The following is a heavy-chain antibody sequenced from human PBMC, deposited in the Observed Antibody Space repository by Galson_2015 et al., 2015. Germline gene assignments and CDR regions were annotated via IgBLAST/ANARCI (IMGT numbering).Heavy chain of an antibody. D-gene: IGHD3-22*01. V-gene: IGHV4-59*01. Sequence: TLSLTCTVSGGSISGYYWSWIRQPPGKGLEWIASIYYTGTTNYNPSLKSRVTISVDTSKNQFSLKLSSVTAADAALYYCARDDSSAESRAFDIWGQGTMVTVSS. CDR3: ARDDSSAESRAFDI. CDR1: GGSISGYY. CDR2: IYYTGTT. J-gene: IGHJ3*02.